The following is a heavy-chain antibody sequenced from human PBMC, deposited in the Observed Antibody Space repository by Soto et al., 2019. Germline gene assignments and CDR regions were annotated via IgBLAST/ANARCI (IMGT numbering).Heavy chain of an antibody. Sequence: PGGSLRLSCAASGFTFIIFGMHWVRQAPGKGLEWAAIIWYDGSNAYYADSVRGRFTISRDNSKNTVYLQMNSLRAEDTAVYYCARDKGSSTVVSGISQEGYFDSWGQGTLVTVSS. J-gene: IGHJ4*02. D-gene: IGHD6-19*01. CDR1: GFTFIIFG. CDR3: ARDKGSSTVVSGISQEGYFDS. CDR2: IWYDGSNA. V-gene: IGHV3-33*01.